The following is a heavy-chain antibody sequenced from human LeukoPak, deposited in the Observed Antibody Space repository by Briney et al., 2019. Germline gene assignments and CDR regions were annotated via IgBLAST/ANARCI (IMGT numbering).Heavy chain of an antibody. CDR3: ARGEKWELHAFDI. CDR2: IHHSGAT. J-gene: IGHJ3*02. V-gene: IGHV4-34*01. D-gene: IGHD1-26*01. Sequence: PSETLSLTCAVYGGSFSDYYWSWIRQTPGKGLEWIGDIHHSGATNYNPSLKSRVTISVDTSKNQFSLKLNSVTVADTALYYCARGEKWELHAFDIWGQGTLVTVSS. CDR1: GGSFSDYY.